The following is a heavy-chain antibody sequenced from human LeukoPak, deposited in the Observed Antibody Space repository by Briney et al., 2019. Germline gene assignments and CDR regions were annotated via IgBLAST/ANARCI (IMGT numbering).Heavy chain of an antibody. CDR2: ISSSSSHI. J-gene: IGHJ4*02. Sequence: GGSLRLSCAASGFTFSSYSMNWVRQAPGKGLEWVSSISSSSSHIYYADSVKGRFTISRDNAKNSLYLQMNSLRAEDTAVYYCARASEFKEVDTPRDDYWGQGSLLTVSS. CDR3: ARASEFKEVDTPRDDY. CDR1: GFTFSSYS. V-gene: IGHV3-21*01. D-gene: IGHD2-2*02.